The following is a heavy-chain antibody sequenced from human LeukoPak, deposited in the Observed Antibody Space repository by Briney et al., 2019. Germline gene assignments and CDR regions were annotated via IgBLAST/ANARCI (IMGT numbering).Heavy chain of an antibody. V-gene: IGHV1-2*02. Sequence: GASVKVSCKASAYTFTGYYIHWVRQAPGQGLEWMGWINPNSGGTTYAQRFQGRITMTRDTSISTAYMELSRLRSDDTAVYYCARDERPLYDYVWGSSLRGWGQGTLVTVSS. J-gene: IGHJ4*02. CDR1: AYTFTGYY. D-gene: IGHD3-16*01. CDR3: ARDERPLYDYVWGSSLRG. CDR2: INPNSGGT.